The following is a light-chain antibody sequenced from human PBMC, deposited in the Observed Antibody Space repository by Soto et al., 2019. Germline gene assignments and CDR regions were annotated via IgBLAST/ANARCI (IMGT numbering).Light chain of an antibody. V-gene: IGLV2-8*01. CDR1: SSDVGGYNY. CDR2: EVS. J-gene: IGLJ1*01. CDR3: SSYAGSNNSLYV. Sequence: QSVLTQPPSASGSLGQSVTTSCTGTSSDVGGYNYVSWYQQHPGKAPKLMIYEVSKRPSGVPDRFSGSKSGNTASLTVSGLQAEDEADYYCSSYAGSNNSLYVFGTGTKVTVL.